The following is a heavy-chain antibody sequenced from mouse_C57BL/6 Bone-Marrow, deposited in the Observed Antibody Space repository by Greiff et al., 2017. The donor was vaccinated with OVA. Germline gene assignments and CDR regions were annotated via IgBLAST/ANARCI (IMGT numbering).Heavy chain of an antibody. CDR2: IWSGGST. CDR3: ARANLSYYYGSPYYFDY. V-gene: IGHV2-2*01. D-gene: IGHD1-1*01. CDR1: GFSLTSYG. J-gene: IGHJ2*01. Sequence: VQLQQSGPGLVQPSQSLSITCTVSGFSLTSYGVHWVRQSPGKGLEWLGVIWSGGSTDYNAAFISRLSISKDNSKSQVFFKMNSLQADDTAIYYCARANLSYYYGSPYYFDYWGQGTTLTVSS.